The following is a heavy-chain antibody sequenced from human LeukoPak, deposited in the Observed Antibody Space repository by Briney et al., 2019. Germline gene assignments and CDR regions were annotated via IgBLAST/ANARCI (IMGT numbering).Heavy chain of an antibody. J-gene: IGHJ5*02. CDR3: ARDSIYDWFDP. CDR2: INPNSGGT. V-gene: IGHV1-2*02. CDR1: GYTFTGCF. D-gene: IGHD5/OR15-5a*01. Sequence: ASVKVSCKASGYTFTGCFMHWVRQAPGQGLEWMGWINPNSGGTNYAQKFQGRVTMTRDTSISTAYMELSRLRSDDTAVYYCARDSIYDWFDPWGQGTLVTVSS.